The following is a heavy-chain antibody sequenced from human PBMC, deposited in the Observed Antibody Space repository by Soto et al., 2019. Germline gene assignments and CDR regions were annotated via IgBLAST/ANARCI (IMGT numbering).Heavy chain of an antibody. D-gene: IGHD1-26*01. CDR3: ASWAGARPSPYYYYGMDV. J-gene: IGHJ6*02. CDR2: ISSTSRTI. V-gene: IGHV3-48*02. CDR1: EFTISSYS. Sequence: GGSLRLSCAASEFTISSYSVNWVRQAPGKGLEWLSYISSTSRTIYYSDSVKGRFTISRDNAKNSVFLQMNSLREEDTAVYYCASWAGARPSPYYYYGMDVWGQGTTVTVS.